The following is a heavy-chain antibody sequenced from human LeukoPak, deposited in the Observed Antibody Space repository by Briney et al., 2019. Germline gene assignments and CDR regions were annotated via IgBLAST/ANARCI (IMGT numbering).Heavy chain of an antibody. CDR2: IGYDGTNE. V-gene: IGHV3-33*01. Sequence: GGSLRLSCAASGFTLSSYGMHWVRQAPGKGLEWVALIGYDGTNEYYADSVKGRFTISRDNSKNTLYLQMKSLRDEATAVYCCARSQTYYGSGSYLYWGQGTLVTVSS. D-gene: IGHD3-10*01. CDR3: ARSQTYYGSGSYLY. CDR1: GFTLSSYG. J-gene: IGHJ4*02.